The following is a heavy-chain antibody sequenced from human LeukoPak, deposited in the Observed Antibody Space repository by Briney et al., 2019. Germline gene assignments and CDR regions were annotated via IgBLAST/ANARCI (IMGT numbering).Heavy chain of an antibody. V-gene: IGHV4-61*02. D-gene: IGHD1-26*01. CDR3: AGQVGYFDY. Sequence: SETLSLTCTVPGGSVSSGSYFWSWIRQPAGKGLEWIGRISTSGSTNYNPSLKSRVTISRDTSKNQFSLKLSTVTAADTAVYYCAGQVGYFDYWGQGTLVTVSS. J-gene: IGHJ4*02. CDR2: ISTSGST. CDR1: GGSVSSGSYF.